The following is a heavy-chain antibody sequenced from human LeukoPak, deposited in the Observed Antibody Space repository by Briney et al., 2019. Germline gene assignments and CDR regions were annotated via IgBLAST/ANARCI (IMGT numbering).Heavy chain of an antibody. CDR1: GITLSNYG. D-gene: IGHD3-22*01. CDR3: AKRGVVIRVILVGFHQEASYFDS. J-gene: IGHJ4*02. V-gene: IGHV3-23*01. CDR2: ISGNGGST. Sequence: GSPRLPCAGSGITLSNYGMSWVRQAPGEGLELVAGISGNGGSTNYADSVKGRFTISRDNPKNTLYLHMNSLRPEDTAVYFCAKRGVVIRVILVGFHQEASYFDSWGQGALVTVSS.